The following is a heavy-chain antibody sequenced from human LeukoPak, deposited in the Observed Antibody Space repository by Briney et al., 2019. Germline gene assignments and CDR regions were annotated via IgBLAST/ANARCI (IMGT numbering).Heavy chain of an antibody. CDR2: ISAYNGNT. J-gene: IGHJ5*02. Sequence: ASVKVSCKASGYTFTSYGISWVRQAPGQGLEWMGWISAYNGNTNYAQKLQGRVTMTTDTSTSTAYMELRSLRSDDTAVYHCARELGYCSGGSCGWFDPWGQGTLVTVSS. D-gene: IGHD2-15*01. CDR1: GYTFTSYG. CDR3: ARELGYCSGGSCGWFDP. V-gene: IGHV1-18*04.